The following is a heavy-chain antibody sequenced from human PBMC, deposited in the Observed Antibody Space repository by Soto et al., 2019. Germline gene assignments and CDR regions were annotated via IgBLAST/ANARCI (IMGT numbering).Heavy chain of an antibody. CDR2: ISYDGSNK. D-gene: IGHD3-22*01. Sequence: GGSLRLSCAASGFTFSSYAMHWVRQAPGKGLEWVAVISYDGSNKYYAAYMKGRLTISRDNSKNTLYLQMNSLRAEDTAVYYCARDPYYYDSSGYYLYYYYYGMDVWGQGKTVTVSS. V-gene: IGHV3-30*04. J-gene: IGHJ6*02. CDR1: GFTFSSYA. CDR3: ARDPYYYDSSGYYLYYYYYGMDV.